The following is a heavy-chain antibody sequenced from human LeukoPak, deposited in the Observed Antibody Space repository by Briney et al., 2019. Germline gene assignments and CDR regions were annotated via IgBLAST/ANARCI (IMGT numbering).Heavy chain of an antibody. CDR3: ARDAEVAGTDAFDI. CDR2: IYSGGST. CDR1: GFTVSSNY. V-gene: IGHV3-53*01. Sequence: GGSLRLSCAASGFTVSSNYMSWVRQAPGKGLEWVSVIYSGGSTYYADSVKGRFTISRDNSKNTLYLQMNSLRAEDTAVYYCARDAEVAGTDAFDIWGQGTMVTVSS. J-gene: IGHJ3*02. D-gene: IGHD6-19*01.